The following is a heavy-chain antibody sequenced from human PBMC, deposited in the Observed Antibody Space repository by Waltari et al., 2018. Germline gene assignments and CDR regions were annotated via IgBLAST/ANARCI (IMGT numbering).Heavy chain of an antibody. J-gene: IGHJ5*02. CDR3: ARHGIVGVVIRNWFDP. CDR1: GSSISSSSYY. Sequence: QLQLQESGPGLVKPSETLSLTCTVSGSSISSSSYYWGWIRQPPGKGLEWIGSIYYSGSTYSNPSVKSRVTISVDTSKNQFARKLGSVTAADTAVDYCARHGIVGVVIRNWFDPWGQGTLVTVSS. CDR2: IYYSGST. V-gene: IGHV4-39*01. D-gene: IGHD3-3*01.